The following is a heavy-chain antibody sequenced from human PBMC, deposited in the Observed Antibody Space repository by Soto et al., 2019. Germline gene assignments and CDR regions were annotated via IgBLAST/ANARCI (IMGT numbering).Heavy chain of an antibody. CDR2: IIPIFGTA. V-gene: IGHV1-69*01. CDR1: GGTFSSYA. J-gene: IGHJ4*02. CDR3: ARGGVVTAIRGYFDY. Sequence: QVQLVQSGAEVKKPGSSVKVSCKASGGTFSSYAISWVRQAPGQGLEWMGGIIPIFGTANYAQKFQGRVTITADESTSTGDMGLSSLRSGDTAVYYCARGGVVTAIRGYFDYWGQGTLVTVSS. D-gene: IGHD2-21*02.